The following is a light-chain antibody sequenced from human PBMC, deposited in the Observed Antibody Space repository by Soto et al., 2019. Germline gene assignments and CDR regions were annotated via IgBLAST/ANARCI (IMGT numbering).Light chain of an antibody. CDR3: QQYDTSPRT. CDR2: GAS. J-gene: IGKJ1*01. CDR1: QSVSSNY. Sequence: EVMLTQSPGTLSLSPGERAPLSCRASQSVSSNYLAWYQQKSGQAPRLLIYGASNRATGIPDSFSGSGSGTDFTLTIRRLEPEDFAVYYCQQYDTSPRTFGQGTKVEFK. V-gene: IGKV3-20*01.